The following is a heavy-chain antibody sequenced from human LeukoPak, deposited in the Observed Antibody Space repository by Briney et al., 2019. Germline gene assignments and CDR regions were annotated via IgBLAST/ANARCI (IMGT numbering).Heavy chain of an antibody. CDR1: GGSMSGYY. J-gene: IGHJ4*02. D-gene: IGHD6-13*01. Sequence: SETLSLTCTVSGGSMSGYYWSWLRQAPGKGLEWIGYIYYSGSTNYNPSLKSRVTISVDTSKNQFSLKLTSVTAADTAVYYCARCQYNSSPDFWGQGTLVTVSS. CDR3: ARCQYNSSPDF. CDR2: IYYSGST. V-gene: IGHV4-59*08.